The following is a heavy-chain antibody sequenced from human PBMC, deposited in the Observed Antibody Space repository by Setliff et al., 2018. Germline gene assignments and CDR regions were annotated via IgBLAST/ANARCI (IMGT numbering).Heavy chain of an antibody. V-gene: IGHV1-69*13. CDR1: GGTFSSYA. J-gene: IGHJ3*02. D-gene: IGHD2-15*01. CDR2: IIPILGTA. Sequence: SVKVSCKASGGTFSSYAISWVRQAPGQGLEWMGGIIPILGTANYAQKFQGRVTITADESTSTAYMELSSLRSEDTAVYYCATPRSGIIDAFDIWGQGTMVTVSS. CDR3: ATPRSGIIDAFDI.